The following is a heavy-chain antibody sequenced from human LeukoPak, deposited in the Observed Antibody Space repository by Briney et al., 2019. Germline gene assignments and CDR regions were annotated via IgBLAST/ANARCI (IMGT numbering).Heavy chain of an antibody. CDR3: ARLRGPNCSGGSCYDY. D-gene: IGHD2-15*01. CDR1: GGTFSSYA. Sequence: GASVKVSCKASGGTFSSYAISWVRQAPGQGLEWMGGIIPIFGTANYAQKFQGRVTITADESTSTAYMELSSLRSEDTAVYYCARLRGPNCSGGSCYDYWGQGTLVTVSS. CDR2: IIPIFGTA. V-gene: IGHV1-69*13. J-gene: IGHJ4*02.